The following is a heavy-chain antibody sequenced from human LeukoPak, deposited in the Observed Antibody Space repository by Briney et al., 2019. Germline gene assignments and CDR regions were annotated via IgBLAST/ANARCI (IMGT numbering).Heavy chain of an antibody. CDR2: IYYSVIT. Sequence: SETLSLTCTVSGGSISSGGYYWSWIRQHPGKGLEWIGYIYYSVITYYNPSLKSRVTISVDTSKNQFSLKLSSVTAADTAVYYCARQFSGYSSDWFDPWGQGTLVTVSS. J-gene: IGHJ5*02. D-gene: IGHD6-19*01. CDR1: GGSISSGGYY. V-gene: IGHV4-31*03. CDR3: ARQFSGYSSDWFDP.